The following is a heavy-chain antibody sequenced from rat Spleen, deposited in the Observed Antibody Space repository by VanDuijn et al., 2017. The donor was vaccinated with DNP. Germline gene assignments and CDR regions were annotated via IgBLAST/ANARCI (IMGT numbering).Heavy chain of an antibody. CDR3: ARHGLITSRDWFAY. D-gene: IGHD1-10*01. V-gene: IGHV5-19*01. J-gene: IGHJ3*01. CDR1: GITFSNYG. CDR2: ISPSGGSI. Sequence: EVQLVESGGGLVQPGRSLKLSCAASGITFSNYGMHWIRQAPTKGLEWVASISPSGGSIHYRDSVKGRFTISRDNVKRTLYLQMDSLRSEETATYYCARHGLITSRDWFAYWGQGTLVTVSS.